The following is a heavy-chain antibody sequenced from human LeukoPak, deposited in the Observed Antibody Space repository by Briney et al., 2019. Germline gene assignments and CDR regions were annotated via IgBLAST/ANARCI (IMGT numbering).Heavy chain of an antibody. D-gene: IGHD2-15*01. J-gene: IGHJ4*02. V-gene: IGHV3-23*01. CDR2: ISDNGASS. CDR1: GFTFSSYA. Sequence: GGSLRLSCAASGFTFSSYAMSWVRQAPGKGLEWVSPISDNGASSYYIDSVKGRFTISRDNSRNTLYLQMNSLRAEDTAVYYCAKPLRGVAATNPFDYWGQGTLVTVSS. CDR3: AKPLRGVAATNPFDY.